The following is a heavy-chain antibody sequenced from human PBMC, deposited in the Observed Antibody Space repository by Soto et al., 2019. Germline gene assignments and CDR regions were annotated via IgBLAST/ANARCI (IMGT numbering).Heavy chain of an antibody. Sequence: ASVKVSCKASGYTFTSYDMHWVRQAPGQRLEWMGWINAGNGNTKYSQKFQGRVTITRDTSASTAYTELSSLRSEDTAVYYCARHDTDSGSYYVWGHWGQGTLVTVSS. CDR2: INAGNGNT. CDR1: GYTFTSYD. D-gene: IGHD1-26*01. V-gene: IGHV1-3*01. J-gene: IGHJ4*02. CDR3: ARHDTDSGSYYVWGH.